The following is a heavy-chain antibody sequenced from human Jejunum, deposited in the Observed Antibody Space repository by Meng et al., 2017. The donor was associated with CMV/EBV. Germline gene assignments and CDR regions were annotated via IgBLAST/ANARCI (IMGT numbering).Heavy chain of an antibody. D-gene: IGHD6-13*01. J-gene: IGHJ4*02. CDR2: INGAGGST. CDR3: AKDRSSSFYYFDH. CDR1: GFTFSGSA. V-gene: IGHV3-23*01. Sequence: ASGFTFSGSAMSWVRPAPGKGLELVSTINGAGGSTYYADSVKGRFTVSRDSSKNTVYLQMNSLRAEDTAIYYCAKDRSSSFYYFDHWGQGELVTSPQ.